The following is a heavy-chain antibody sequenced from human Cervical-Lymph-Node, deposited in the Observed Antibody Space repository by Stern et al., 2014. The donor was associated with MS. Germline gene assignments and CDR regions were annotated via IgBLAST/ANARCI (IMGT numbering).Heavy chain of an antibody. CDR2: INPSVGST. CDR3: ATRAAGNSYGYELLY. V-gene: IGHV1-46*03. Sequence: VQLVQSGAEVKKPGASVKVYCKASGYTFASYYMHWVRQAPGQGLEWMGIINPSVGSTTYAQKFQGRVTMTTDTSTHTVYMEMSSLRSEDTAVYYCATRAAGNSYGYELLYWGQGTLVTVSS. J-gene: IGHJ4*02. D-gene: IGHD5-18*01. CDR1: GYTFASYY.